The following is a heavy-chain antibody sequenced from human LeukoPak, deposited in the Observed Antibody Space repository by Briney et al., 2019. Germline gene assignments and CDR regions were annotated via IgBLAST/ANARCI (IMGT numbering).Heavy chain of an antibody. D-gene: IGHD5-24*01. Sequence: GGSLRLSCAASGFTFSSYSMNWVRQAPGKGLEWVSSISSSSSYIYYADSVKGRFTISRDNAKNSLYLQMNSLRAEDTAVYYCARDPRGEMATIGGGYWGQGTLVTVSS. V-gene: IGHV3-21*01. CDR1: GFTFSSYS. J-gene: IGHJ4*02. CDR2: ISSSSSYI. CDR3: ARDPRGEMATIGGGY.